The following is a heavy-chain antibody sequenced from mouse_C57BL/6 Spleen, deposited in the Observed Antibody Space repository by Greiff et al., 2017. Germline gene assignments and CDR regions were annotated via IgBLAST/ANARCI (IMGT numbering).Heavy chain of an antibody. Sequence: QVQLKESGPELVKPGASVKISCKASGYAFSSSWMNWVKQRPGKGLEWIGRIYPGDGDTNYNGKFKGKATLTADKSSSTAYMQLSSLTSEDSAVYFCASYYYGSNYFDYWGQGTTLTVSS. CDR3: ASYYYGSNYFDY. CDR2: IYPGDGDT. V-gene: IGHV1-82*01. D-gene: IGHD1-1*01. CDR1: GYAFSSSW. J-gene: IGHJ2*01.